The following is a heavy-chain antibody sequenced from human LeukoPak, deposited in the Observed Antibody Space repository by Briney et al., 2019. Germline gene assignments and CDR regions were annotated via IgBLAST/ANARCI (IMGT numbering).Heavy chain of an antibody. CDR3: ARYDGQQLDDAFDI. J-gene: IGHJ3*02. CDR2: IYYSGST. V-gene: IGHV4-59*08. D-gene: IGHD6-13*01. Sequence: PSETLSLTCTVSGGSTSSYYWSWIRQPPGKGLEWIGYIYYSGSTNYNPSLKSRVTISVDTSKNQFSLKLSSVTAADTAVYYCARYDGQQLDDAFDIWGQGTMVTVSS. CDR1: GGSTSSYY.